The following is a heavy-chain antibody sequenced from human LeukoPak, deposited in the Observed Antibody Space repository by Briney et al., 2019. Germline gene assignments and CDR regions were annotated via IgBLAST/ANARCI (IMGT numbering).Heavy chain of an antibody. CDR1: GGTFSSYT. V-gene: IGHV1-69*13. CDR3: ARGRYSSSINSMDV. Sequence: SVKVSCKASGGTFSSYTISWVRQAPGQGLEWMGGIIPIFGTANYAQKFQGRVTIAADESTSTAYMELSSLRSEDTAVYYCARGRYSSSINSMDVWGQGTTVTVSS. CDR2: IIPIFGTA. D-gene: IGHD6-6*01. J-gene: IGHJ6*02.